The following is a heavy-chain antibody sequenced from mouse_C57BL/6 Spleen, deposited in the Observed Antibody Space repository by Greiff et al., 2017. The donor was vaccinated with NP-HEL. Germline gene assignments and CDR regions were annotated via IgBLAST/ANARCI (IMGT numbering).Heavy chain of an antibody. CDR3: ARITTVAPDAMDY. Sequence: VQLQQSGAELVKPGASVKISCKASGYAFSSYWMNWVKQRPGKGLEWIGQIYPGDGDTNYNGKFKGKATLTVDKSSSTAYMQLSSLTSEDSAVYFCARITTVAPDAMDYWGQGTSVTVSS. CDR2: IYPGDGDT. CDR1: GYAFSSYW. V-gene: IGHV1-80*01. J-gene: IGHJ4*01. D-gene: IGHD1-1*01.